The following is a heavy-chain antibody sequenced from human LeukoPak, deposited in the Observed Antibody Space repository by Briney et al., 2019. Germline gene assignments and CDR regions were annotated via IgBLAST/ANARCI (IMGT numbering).Heavy chain of an antibody. Sequence: PSETLSLTCTVSGGSISSYYWSWIRQPAGKGLEWIGRIYTSGSTNYNPSLKSRVTMSVDTSKNQFSLKLSSVTAADTAVYYCARVSPYYYDSSGYHPMDYWGQGTLVTVSS. D-gene: IGHD3-22*01. J-gene: IGHJ4*02. CDR2: IYTSGST. V-gene: IGHV4-4*07. CDR1: GGSISSYY. CDR3: ARVSPYYYDSSGYHPMDY.